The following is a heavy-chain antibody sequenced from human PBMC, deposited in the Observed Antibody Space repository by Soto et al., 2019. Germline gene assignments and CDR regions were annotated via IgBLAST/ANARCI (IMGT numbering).Heavy chain of an antibody. V-gene: IGHV1-18*01. D-gene: IGHD2-21*02. CDR2: ISAYNGNT. J-gene: IGHJ4*02. CDR1: GYTFTSYG. Sequence: GASVKVSCKASGYTFTSYGISWVRQAPGQGLEWMGWISAYNGNTNYAQKLQGIVTMTTDTSTSTAYMELRSLRSDDTAVYYCARDGARYCGGDCYTDYWGQGTLVTVSS. CDR3: ARDGARYCGGDCYTDY.